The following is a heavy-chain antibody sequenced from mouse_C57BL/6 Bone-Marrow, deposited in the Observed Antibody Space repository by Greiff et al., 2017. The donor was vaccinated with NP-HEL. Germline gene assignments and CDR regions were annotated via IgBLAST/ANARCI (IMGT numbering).Heavy chain of an antibody. D-gene: IGHD1-1*01. Sequence: DVHLVESGGGLVKPGGSLKLSCAASGFTFSSYAMSWVRQTPEKRLEWVATISDGGSYTYYPDNVKGRFTISRDNAKNNLYLQMSHLKAEDTAMYYCARSHYYGSSVVGYWGQGTSVTVSS. CDR3: ARSHYYGSSVVGY. J-gene: IGHJ4*01. CDR1: GFTFSSYA. V-gene: IGHV5-4*01. CDR2: ISDGGSYT.